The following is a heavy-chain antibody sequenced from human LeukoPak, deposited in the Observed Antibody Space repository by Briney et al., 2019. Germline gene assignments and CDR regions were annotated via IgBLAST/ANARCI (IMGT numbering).Heavy chain of an antibody. Sequence: PSETLSLTCTVSGGSISSYYWSWIRQPPGKGLEWIGYIYYSGSTNYNPSLKSRVTISVDTSKNQFSLKLSSVTAADTAVYYCAKEGTPQVSTWYDLWGQGTQVIVSS. CDR1: GGSISSYY. CDR3: AKEGTPQVSTWYDL. D-gene: IGHD3-10*01. J-gene: IGHJ5*02. V-gene: IGHV4-59*01. CDR2: IYYSGST.